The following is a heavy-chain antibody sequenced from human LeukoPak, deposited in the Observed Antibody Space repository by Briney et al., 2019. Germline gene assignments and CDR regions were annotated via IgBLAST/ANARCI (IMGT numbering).Heavy chain of an antibody. CDR2: IYYSGST. D-gene: IGHD3-3*01. Sequence: SETLSLTCTVSGGSISSHYWSWIRQPPGKGLEWIGYIYYSGSTNYNPSLKSRVTISVDTSKNQFSLKLSSVTAADTAVYYCARDHYDFWSGCYYSPNNWFDPWGQGTLVTVSS. CDR3: ARDHYDFWSGCYYSPNNWFDP. J-gene: IGHJ5*02. V-gene: IGHV4-59*11. CDR1: GGSISSHY.